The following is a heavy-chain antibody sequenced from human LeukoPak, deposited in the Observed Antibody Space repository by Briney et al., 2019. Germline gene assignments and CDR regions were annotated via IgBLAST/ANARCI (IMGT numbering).Heavy chain of an antibody. J-gene: IGHJ6*02. CDR3: ARDRQCSGGSCYYYYYYGMDV. D-gene: IGHD2-15*01. CDR2: IIPIFGTT. V-gene: IGHV1-69*06. CDR1: VGTFDSYA. Sequence: ASVTVSCTASVGTFDSYAISWVRQAPGPGLEWMGGIIPIFGTTNYARKFRGRVTLTADKSTRTAYMELSSVRSEDTAVYYCARDRQCSGGSCYYYYYYGMDVWGQGTTVTVSS.